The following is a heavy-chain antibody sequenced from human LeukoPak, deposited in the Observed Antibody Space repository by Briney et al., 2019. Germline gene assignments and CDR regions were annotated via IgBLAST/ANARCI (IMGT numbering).Heavy chain of an antibody. V-gene: IGHV1-46*01. CDR1: GYTFTSYY. D-gene: IGHD3-10*01. CDR3: ARAPKSGSGSLEGSWFDP. CDR2: INPSGGST. Sequence: GASVKVSCKASGYTFTSYYMHWVRQAPGQGLEWMGIINPSGGSTSYVQKFQGRVTMTRDTSTSTVYMELSSLRSEDTAVYYCARAPKSGSGSLEGSWFDPWGRGTLVTVSS. J-gene: IGHJ5*02.